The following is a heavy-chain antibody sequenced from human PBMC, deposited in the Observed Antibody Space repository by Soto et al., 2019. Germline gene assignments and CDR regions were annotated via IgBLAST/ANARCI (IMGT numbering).Heavy chain of an antibody. CDR3: AKPCSGWYWYFDL. Sequence: EVQLLESGGGLVQPGGSLRLSCAASGFTFSSYAMSWVRQAPGKGLEWVSAISGSGGSTYYADSVKGRFTISRDNYKNTLYLQMNSLRAEDTAVYYCAKPCSGWYWYFDLWGRGTLVTVSS. V-gene: IGHV3-23*01. CDR2: ISGSGGST. J-gene: IGHJ2*01. CDR1: GFTFSSYA. D-gene: IGHD6-19*01.